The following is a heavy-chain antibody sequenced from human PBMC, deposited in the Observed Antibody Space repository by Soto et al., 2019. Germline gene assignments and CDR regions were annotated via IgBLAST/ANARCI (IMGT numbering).Heavy chain of an antibody. D-gene: IGHD1-26*01. J-gene: IGHJ1*01. V-gene: IGHV3-23*01. CDR2: ISSSGGST. CDR3: ARSGSYSWLPY. CDR1: GFTFSSYA. Sequence: PXGSLKLSCAASGFTFSSYAVSWVRQAPGKGLEWVSSISSSGGSTYYADSVKGRFTISRDNSKNTLYLQMNSLRAEDTAVYYCARSGSYSWLPYWGQGTLVTVSS.